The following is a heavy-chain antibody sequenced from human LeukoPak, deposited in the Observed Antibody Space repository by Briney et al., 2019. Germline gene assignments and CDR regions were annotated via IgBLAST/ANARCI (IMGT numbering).Heavy chain of an antibody. CDR1: GGTFSSYA. V-gene: IGHV1-69*01. CDR2: IIPIFGTA. CDR3: ARHISAEDRTYHFDY. D-gene: IGHD6-13*01. Sequence: GSSVKVSCKASGGTFSSYAISWVRQAPGQGLEWMGGIIPIFGTANYAQKFQGRVTITADESTSTAYMELSSLRASDTAMYYCARHISAEDRTYHFDYWGQGTLVTVSS. J-gene: IGHJ4*02.